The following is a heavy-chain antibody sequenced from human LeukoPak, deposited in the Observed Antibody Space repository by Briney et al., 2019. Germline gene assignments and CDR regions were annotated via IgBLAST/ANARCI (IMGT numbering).Heavy chain of an antibody. V-gene: IGHV3-33*01. Sequence: GGSLRLSCAASGFTFSSYGMHWVRQAPGKGLEWVAVIWYDGSNKYYADSVKGRFTISRDNSKNTLYLQMNSLRAEDTAVYYCARVPPYDSSGYSDYWGQGTPVTVSS. CDR1: GFTFSSYG. CDR3: ARVPPYDSSGYSDY. D-gene: IGHD3-22*01. CDR2: IWYDGSNK. J-gene: IGHJ4*02.